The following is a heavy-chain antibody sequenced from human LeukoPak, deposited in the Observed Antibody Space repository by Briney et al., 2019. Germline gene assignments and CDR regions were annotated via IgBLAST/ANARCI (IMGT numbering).Heavy chain of an antibody. J-gene: IGHJ4*02. CDR3: ARAQDFSDSSGPNYLDF. CDR1: GGSISSYY. D-gene: IGHD3-22*01. CDR2: IYYSGST. Sequence: PSETLSLTCTVSGGSISSYYWSWIRQPPGKGLEWIGYIYYSGSTNYNPSLKSRLTISLDTSKNQFSLKLLSVTAADTAVYYCARAQDFSDSSGPNYLDFWGQGILVTVSS. V-gene: IGHV4-59*08.